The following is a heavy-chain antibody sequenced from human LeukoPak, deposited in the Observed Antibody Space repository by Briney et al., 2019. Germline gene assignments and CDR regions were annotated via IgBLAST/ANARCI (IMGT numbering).Heavy chain of an antibody. CDR3: ARGGKTTAMDY. D-gene: IGHD4-17*01. Sequence: ASVKVSCETSGYTFDSYGVSWVRQAPGQGLEWMGWITAYNGERNFAQRFQGRVTMTTDTSTSTVYMDLRSLRSDDTAVYYCARGGKTTAMDYWGQGTLVTVSA. CDR2: ITAYNGER. J-gene: IGHJ4*02. V-gene: IGHV1-18*01. CDR1: GYTFDSYG.